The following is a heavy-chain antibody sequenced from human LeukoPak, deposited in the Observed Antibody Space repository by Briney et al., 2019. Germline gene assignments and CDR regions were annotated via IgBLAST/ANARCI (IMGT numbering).Heavy chain of an antibody. Sequence: GASVKVSCKASGYTFTSYGISWVRQAPGQGLEWMGWISAYNGNINYAQKLQGRVTMTTDTSTSTAYMELRSLRSDDTAVYYCAREYSGYDYGRQFDYWGQGTLVTVSS. V-gene: IGHV1-18*01. CDR2: ISAYNGNI. J-gene: IGHJ4*02. CDR1: GYTFTSYG. CDR3: AREYSGYDYGRQFDY. D-gene: IGHD5-12*01.